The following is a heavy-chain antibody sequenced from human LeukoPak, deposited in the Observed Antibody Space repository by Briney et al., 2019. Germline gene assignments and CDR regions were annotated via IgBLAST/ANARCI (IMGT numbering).Heavy chain of an antibody. V-gene: IGHV1-24*01. CDR2: FDPEDGET. D-gene: IGHD6-19*01. CDR3: ATSPWGAVAAKPLDY. CDR1: GYTLTELS. Sequence: ASVKVSCKVSGYTLTELSMHWVRQAPGKGLEWMGGFDPEDGETIYAQKFQGRVTMTEDTSTDTAYMELSSLRSEDTAVYYCATSPWGAVAAKPLDYWGQGTLVTVSS. J-gene: IGHJ4*02.